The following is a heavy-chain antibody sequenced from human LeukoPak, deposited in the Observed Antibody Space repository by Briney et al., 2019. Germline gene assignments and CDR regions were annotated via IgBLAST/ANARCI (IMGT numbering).Heavy chain of an antibody. V-gene: IGHV4-4*07. CDR1: GGSISSYY. CDR2: IYTSGST. D-gene: IGHD2-2*01. CDR3: ARHFENIVVVPAAIKY. J-gene: IGHJ4*02. Sequence: SETLSLTCTVSGGSISSYYWSWIRQPAGKGLEWIGRIYTSGSTNYNPSLKSRVTMSVDRSKNQFSLKLSSVTAADTAVYYCARHFENIVVVPAAIKYWGQGTLVTVSS.